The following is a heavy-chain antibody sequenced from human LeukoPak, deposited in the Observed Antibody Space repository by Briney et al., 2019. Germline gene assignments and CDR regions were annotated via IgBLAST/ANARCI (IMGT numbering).Heavy chain of an antibody. CDR1: GFTFSSYA. CDR3: AKESEITMIVVVISILDY. Sequence: GGSLRLSRAASGFTFSSYAMSWVRQAPGKGQEWVSAISGSGGSTYYADSVKGRFTISRDNSKNTLYLQMNSLRAEDTAVYYCAKESEITMIVVVISILDYWGQGTLVTVSS. CDR2: ISGSGGST. V-gene: IGHV3-23*01. D-gene: IGHD3-22*01. J-gene: IGHJ4*02.